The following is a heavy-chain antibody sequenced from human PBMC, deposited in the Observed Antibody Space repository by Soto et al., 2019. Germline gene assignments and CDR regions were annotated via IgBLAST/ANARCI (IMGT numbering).Heavy chain of an antibody. Sequence: PGGSLRLSSTSSGFPFRSYSMNWVRQAPGKGLEWVSYISSSSSTIYYADSVKGRFTISRDNAKNSLYLQMNSLRAEDTAVYYCARDSGYSYGPLDYWGQGTLVTVSS. J-gene: IGHJ4*02. CDR1: GFPFRSYS. CDR2: ISSSSSTI. D-gene: IGHD5-18*01. V-gene: IGHV3-48*01. CDR3: ARDSGYSYGPLDY.